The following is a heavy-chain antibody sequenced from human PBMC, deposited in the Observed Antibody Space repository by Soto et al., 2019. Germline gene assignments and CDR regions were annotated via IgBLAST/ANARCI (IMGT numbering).Heavy chain of an antibody. CDR2: ISYDGSNK. D-gene: IGHD4-4*01. J-gene: IGHJ6*02. V-gene: IGHV3-30*18. CDR1: GFTFSSYG. CDR3: AKARTTVTTGRLIRDYYYYGMDV. Sequence: GGSLRLSCAASGFTFSSYGMHWVRQAPGKGLEWVAVISYDGSNKYYADSVKGRFTISRDNSKNTLYLQMNSLRAEDTAVYYCAKARTTVTTGRLIRDYYYYGMDVWGQGTTVTVSS.